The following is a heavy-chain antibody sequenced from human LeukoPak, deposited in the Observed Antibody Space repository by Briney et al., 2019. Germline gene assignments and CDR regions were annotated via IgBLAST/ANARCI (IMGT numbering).Heavy chain of an antibody. Sequence: PGGSLRLSCAASGFTFSSYEMNWVRQAPGKGLEWIGEINHSGSTNYNPSLKSRVTISVDTSKNQFSLKLSSVTAADTAVYYCARASSGSYRSFDYWGQGTLVTVSS. CDR2: INHSGST. D-gene: IGHD3-10*01. CDR1: GFTFSSYE. J-gene: IGHJ4*02. CDR3: ARASSGSYRSFDY. V-gene: IGHV4-34*01.